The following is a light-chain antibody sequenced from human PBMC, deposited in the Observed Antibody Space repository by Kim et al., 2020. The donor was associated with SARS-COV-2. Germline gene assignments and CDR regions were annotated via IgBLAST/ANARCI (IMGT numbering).Light chain of an antibody. V-gene: IGKV3-15*01. CDR2: GTS. CDR1: QSVSSN. CDR3: QQYNNWPWT. Sequence: SVSPGERATLSCRASQSVSSNLAWYQQKPGQAPRLLIYGTSTSPGIPARFSGSGSGTEFTLTIISLQSEDFAVYYCQQYNNWPWTFGQGTKVDIK. J-gene: IGKJ1*01.